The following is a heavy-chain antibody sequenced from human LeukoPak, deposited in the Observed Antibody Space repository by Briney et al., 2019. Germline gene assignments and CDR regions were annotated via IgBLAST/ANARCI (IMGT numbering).Heavy chain of an antibody. D-gene: IGHD6-19*01. CDR2: INTNTGNP. V-gene: IGHV7-4-1*02. CDR1: GYIFTSYA. CDR3: ARDQEGSGWYLGAFDI. J-gene: IGHJ3*02. Sequence: ASVKVSCKASGYIFTSYAMNWVRQAPGQGLEWMGGINTNTGNPTYAQGFTGRFVFSLDTSVSTAYLQISSLKAEDTAVYYCARDQEGSGWYLGAFDIWGQGTMVTVSS.